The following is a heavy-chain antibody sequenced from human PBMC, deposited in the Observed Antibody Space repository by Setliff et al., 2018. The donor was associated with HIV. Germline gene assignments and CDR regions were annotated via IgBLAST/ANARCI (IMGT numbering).Heavy chain of an antibody. CDR1: GYAFTNSY. CDR3: VIGSAARPFDY. CDR2: LDPKDGKT. J-gene: IGHJ4*02. V-gene: IGHV1-24*01. Sequence: GASVKVSCKTSGYAFTNSYLHWVRQAPGQGLEWMGGLDPKDGKTMYAQKFQGRVTMTEDTSTDTAHMELRSLRSEDTAVYYCVIGSAARPFDYWGQGTLVTVSS. D-gene: IGHD6-6*01.